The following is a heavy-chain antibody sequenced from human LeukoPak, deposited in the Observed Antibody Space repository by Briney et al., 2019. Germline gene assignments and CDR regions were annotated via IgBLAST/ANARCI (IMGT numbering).Heavy chain of an antibody. Sequence: SETLSLTCTVSGGSISSGAYYWSWIRQPPGKGLEWIGYIYYSGSTYYNPSLKSRVTISVDRSKNQFSLKLSSVTAADTAVYYCARDAPDDFWSGPVDSYYMDVWGKGTTVTVSS. CDR3: ARDAPDDFWSGPVDSYYMDV. CDR1: GGSISSGAYY. CDR2: IYYSGST. D-gene: IGHD3-3*01. J-gene: IGHJ6*03. V-gene: IGHV4-61*08.